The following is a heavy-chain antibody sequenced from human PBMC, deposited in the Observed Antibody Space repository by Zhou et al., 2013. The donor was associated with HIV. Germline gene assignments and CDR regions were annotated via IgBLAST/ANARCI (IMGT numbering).Heavy chain of an antibody. CDR2: VIPIFGTT. V-gene: IGHV1-69*12. D-gene: IGHD6-13*01. Sequence: QVQLVQSGAEVKKPGSSVKVSCKASGGTFSSYALSWVRQAPGQGLEWMGGVIPIFGTTHYAQKFQGRVTITADESTSTASMELSSLRSEDTAVYYCARAGEMAAAGSTYFDFWAREPWSTVSS. J-gene: IGHJ4*02. CDR3: ARAGEMAAAGSTYFDF. CDR1: GGTFSSYA.